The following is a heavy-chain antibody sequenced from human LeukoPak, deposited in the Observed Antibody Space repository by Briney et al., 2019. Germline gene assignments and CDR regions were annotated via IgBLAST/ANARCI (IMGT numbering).Heavy chain of an antibody. J-gene: IGHJ5*02. D-gene: IGHD3-9*01. Sequence: SETLSLTCTVSGGSISSYYWSWIRQPPGKGLEWIGYIYYSGSTNYNPSLKSRVTISVDTSKNQFSLKLSSVTAADTAVYYCARGLRGYDILTGYSGYNWFDPWGQGTLVTVSS. CDR2: IYYSGST. CDR3: ARGLRGYDILTGYSGYNWFDP. V-gene: IGHV4-59*01. CDR1: GGSISSYY.